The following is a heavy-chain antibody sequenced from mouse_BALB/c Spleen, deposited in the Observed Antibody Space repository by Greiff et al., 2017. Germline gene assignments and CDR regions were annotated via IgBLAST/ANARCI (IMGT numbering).Heavy chain of an antibody. CDR2: ISYDGSN. CDR1: GYSITSGYY. V-gene: IGHV3-6*02. D-gene: IGHD2-2*01. J-gene: IGHJ3*01. CDR3: ARAYYGYDEVFAY. Sequence: EVKLVESGPGLVKPSQSLSLTCSVTGYSITSGYYWNWIRQFPGNKLEWMGYISYDGSNNYNPSLKNRISITRDTSKNQFFLKLNSVTTEDTATYYCARAYYGYDEVFAYWGQGTLVTVSA.